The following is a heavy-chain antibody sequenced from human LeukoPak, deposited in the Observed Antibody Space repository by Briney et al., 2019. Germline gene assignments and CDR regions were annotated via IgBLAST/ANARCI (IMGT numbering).Heavy chain of an antibody. CDR1: GGSFSGYY. D-gene: IGHD4-17*01. V-gene: IGHV4-34*01. CDR3: ARGTTVTTLIDH. J-gene: IGHJ4*02. Sequence: SETLSLTCAVYGGSFSGYYWSWIRQPPGKGLEWIGEINHSGSTNYNPSLKSRVTISVDRSKNQFSLKLSSVTAADTAVYYCARGTTVTTLIDHWGQGTLVTVSS. CDR2: INHSGST.